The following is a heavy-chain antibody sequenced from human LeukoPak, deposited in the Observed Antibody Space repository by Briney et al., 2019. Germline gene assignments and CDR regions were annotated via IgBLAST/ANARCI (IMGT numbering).Heavy chain of an antibody. CDR1: GYNFASYW. D-gene: IGHD2-2*01. CDR2: IYPDDSDT. Sequence: GESLKISCKGSGYNFASYWIGWVRQMPGKGLEWMGIIYPDDSDTRYSPSFQGQVTISADKSISTAYLQWSSLKASDTAMYYCAGGERDCSSTSCYAWSIAFDIWGQGTMVTVSS. V-gene: IGHV5-51*01. CDR3: AGGERDCSSTSCYAWSIAFDI. J-gene: IGHJ3*02.